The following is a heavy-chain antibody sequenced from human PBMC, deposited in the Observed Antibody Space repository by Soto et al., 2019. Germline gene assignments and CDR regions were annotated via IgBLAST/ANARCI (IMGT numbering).Heavy chain of an antibody. D-gene: IGHD3-10*01. CDR2: ITTYNGNT. Sequence: ASVNVSCKASGYTFSNYGINWVRQAPGQVLEWMGWITTYNGNTKYAQKLQGRVTMTTSTSTSTAYMELRSLRSADPAVYYCARDLRDSGGFDPWGQGTLVTVS. CDR3: ARDLRDSGGFDP. CDR1: GYTFSNYG. V-gene: IGHV1-18*04. J-gene: IGHJ5*02.